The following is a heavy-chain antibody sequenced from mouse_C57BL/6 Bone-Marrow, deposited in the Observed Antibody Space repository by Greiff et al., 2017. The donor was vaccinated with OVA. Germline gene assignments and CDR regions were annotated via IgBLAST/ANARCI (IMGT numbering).Heavy chain of an antibody. D-gene: IGHD2-4*01. V-gene: IGHV10-1*01. Sequence: EVQLVESGGGLVQPKGSLKLSCAASGFSFNTYAMNWVRQAPGKGLEWVARIRSKSNNYATYYADSVKDRFTISRDDSESMLYLQMNNLKTEDTAMYYCVRTEGYEYDKDWYFDVWGTGTTVTVSS. CDR2: IRSKSNNYAT. J-gene: IGHJ1*03. CDR1: GFSFNTYA. CDR3: VRTEGYEYDKDWYFDV.